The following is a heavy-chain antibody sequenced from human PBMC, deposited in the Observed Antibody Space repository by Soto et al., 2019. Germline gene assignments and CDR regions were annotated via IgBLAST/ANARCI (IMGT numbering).Heavy chain of an antibody. J-gene: IGHJ6*02. CDR2: MNPNSGNT. CDR3: ARERTGTTSMDV. V-gene: IGHV1-8*01. CDR1: GYTFTSYD. Sequence: QVQLVQSGAEVKKPGASVKVSCKASGYTFTSYDINWVRQATGQGLEWMGWMNPNSGNTGYAQKFQGQXTMTRNTSISTAYMELSSLRSEDTAVYYCARERTGTTSMDVWGQGTTVTVSS. D-gene: IGHD1-1*01.